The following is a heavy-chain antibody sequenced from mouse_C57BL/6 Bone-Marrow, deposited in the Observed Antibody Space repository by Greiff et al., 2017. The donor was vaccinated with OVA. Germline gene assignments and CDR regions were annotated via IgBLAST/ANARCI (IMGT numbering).Heavy chain of an antibody. CDR2: ISSGGDYT. CDR3: TGDKGLLYWYFDV. CDR1: GFTFSSYA. J-gene: IGHJ1*03. V-gene: IGHV5-9-1*02. Sequence: EVMLVESGEGLVKPGGSLKLSCAASGFTFSSYAMSWVRQTPEQRLEWVAYISSGGDYTYYADTVKGRSTISRDNARNTLYLQMSSLTSEDTSMYYCTGDKGLLYWYFDVWGTGTTVTVSS. D-gene: IGHD2-3*01.